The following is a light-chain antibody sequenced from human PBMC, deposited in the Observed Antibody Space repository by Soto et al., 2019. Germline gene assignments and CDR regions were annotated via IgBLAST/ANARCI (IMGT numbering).Light chain of an antibody. CDR2: GAS. Sequence: RATLSCRSSQSVSSNLAWYQQKPGQAPRLLIYGASTRATGIPARFSGSGSGTEFTLTISSLQSEDFAVYYCQQHNNWPPITFGQGTRLEIK. CDR3: QQHNNWPPIT. CDR1: QSVSSN. V-gene: IGKV3-15*01. J-gene: IGKJ5*01.